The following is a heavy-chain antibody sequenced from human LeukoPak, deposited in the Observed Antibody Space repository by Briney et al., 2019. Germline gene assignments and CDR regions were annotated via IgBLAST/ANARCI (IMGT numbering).Heavy chain of an antibody. J-gene: IGHJ5*01. D-gene: IGHD2-15*01. V-gene: IGHV1-2*02. CDR1: GYTFTDYY. CDR2: INSNSGRT. Sequence: ASVKVSCKASGYTFTDYYLHWVRQAPGRGLEWMGWINSNSGRTRYIQDFQGRVTMTRDTSISTAYMEVSRLRSDDTAVYYCARGGKYGCSGGSCYADSWGQGTLVTVSS. CDR3: ARGGKYGCSGGSCYADS.